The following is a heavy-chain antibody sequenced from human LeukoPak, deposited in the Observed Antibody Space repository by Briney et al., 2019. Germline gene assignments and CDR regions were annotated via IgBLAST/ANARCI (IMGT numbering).Heavy chain of an antibody. D-gene: IGHD6-6*01. CDR3: ARDRARTSIAARYFDY. V-gene: IGHV1-69*04. CDR1: GGTFSSYA. J-gene: IGHJ4*02. CDR2: IIPILGIA. Sequence: AASVKVSCKASGGTFSSYAISWVRQAPGQGLEWMGRIIPILGIANYAQKFQGRVAITADKSTSTAYMELSSLRSEDTAVYYCARDRARTSIAARYFDYWGQGTLVTVSS.